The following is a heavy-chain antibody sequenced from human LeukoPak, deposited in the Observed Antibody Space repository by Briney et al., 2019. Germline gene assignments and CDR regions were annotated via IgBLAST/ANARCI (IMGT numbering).Heavy chain of an antibody. J-gene: IGHJ2*01. CDR1: GGSISSYY. Sequence: SETLSLTCTVSGGSISSYYWSWIRQPAGKGLERIGRIYTSGSTNYNPSLKSRVTMSVDTSKNQFSLKLSSVTAADTAVYYCARDWNYDFWSGYSPYWYFDLWGRGTLVTVSS. CDR3: ARDWNYDFWSGYSPYWYFDL. D-gene: IGHD3-3*01. CDR2: IYTSGST. V-gene: IGHV4-4*07.